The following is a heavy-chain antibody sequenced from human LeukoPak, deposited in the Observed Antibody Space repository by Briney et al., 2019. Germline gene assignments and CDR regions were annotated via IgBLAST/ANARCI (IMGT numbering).Heavy chain of an antibody. D-gene: IGHD2-8*01. J-gene: IGHJ4*02. CDR1: GFTFSSYA. Sequence: HPGGSLRLSCAASGFTFSSYAMSWVRQAPGKGLEWVSAISGSGGSTYYADSVKGRFTISRDNSKNTLYLQMNSLRAEDTAVYYCATFPDIVLMVYATLRYWGQGTLVTVSS. V-gene: IGHV3-23*01. CDR3: ATFPDIVLMVYATLRY. CDR2: ISGSGGST.